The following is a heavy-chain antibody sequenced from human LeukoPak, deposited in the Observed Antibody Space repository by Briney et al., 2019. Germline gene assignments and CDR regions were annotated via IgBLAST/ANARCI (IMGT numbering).Heavy chain of an antibody. D-gene: IGHD3-10*01. Sequence: ASVKVSCKASGYTFTGYYMHWVRQAPGQGLEWMGWIHANSGSTNYAQKFQGRVTMTRDTSISTAYMGLSRLRSDDTAVYYCARVIGFGELSLGYWGQGTQVTVSS. J-gene: IGHJ4*02. CDR2: IHANSGST. CDR3: ARVIGFGELSLGY. CDR1: GYTFTGYY. V-gene: IGHV1-2*02.